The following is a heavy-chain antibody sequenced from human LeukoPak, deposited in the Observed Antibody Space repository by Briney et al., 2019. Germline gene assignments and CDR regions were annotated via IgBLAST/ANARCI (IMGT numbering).Heavy chain of an antibody. Sequence: SETLSLTCTVSGGSISSYYWSWIRQSPGKGLEWIGYIYYSGTTNYNPSLKSRVTTSVDTSKNQFSLKLSSVTAADTAVYYCASYDFWSGYYFFDYWGQGTLVTVSS. CDR1: GGSISSYY. V-gene: IGHV4-59*01. CDR3: ASYDFWSGYYFFDY. J-gene: IGHJ4*02. CDR2: IYYSGTT. D-gene: IGHD3-3*01.